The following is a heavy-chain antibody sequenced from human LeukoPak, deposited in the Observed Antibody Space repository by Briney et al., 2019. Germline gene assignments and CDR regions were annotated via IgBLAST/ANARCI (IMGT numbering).Heavy chain of an antibody. J-gene: IGHJ4*02. CDR3: AKDGRGEQWLPEDY. Sequence: GGSLRLSCAASGFTFSDYYMSWLRQAPGKGLEWVAFIRYDGSNKYYADSVKGRFTISRDNSKNTLYLQMNSLRAEDTAVYYCAKDGRGEQWLPEDYWGQGTLVTVSS. D-gene: IGHD6-19*01. CDR1: GFTFSDYY. V-gene: IGHV3-30*02. CDR2: IRYDGSNK.